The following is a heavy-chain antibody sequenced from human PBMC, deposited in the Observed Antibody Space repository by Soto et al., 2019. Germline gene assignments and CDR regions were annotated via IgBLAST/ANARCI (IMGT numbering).Heavy chain of an antibody. Sequence: EVQLVESGGGLVQPGGSLRVSCAASGFTFSSYWMHWVRQVPGKGLVWVSRISGDGSSTSYADAARGRFTISRDNAKNTLYLQMNSLRAEDTALYYCARPRYDGSGTPFDHWGQGALVTVSA. CDR2: ISGDGSST. D-gene: IGHD3-22*01. CDR3: ARPRYDGSGTPFDH. J-gene: IGHJ4*02. V-gene: IGHV3-74*01. CDR1: GFTFSSYW.